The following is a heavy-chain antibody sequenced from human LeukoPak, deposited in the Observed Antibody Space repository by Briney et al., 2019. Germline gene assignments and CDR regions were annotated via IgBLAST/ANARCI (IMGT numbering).Heavy chain of an antibody. J-gene: IGHJ4*02. CDR1: GYTFTSYA. D-gene: IGHD2-2*01. CDR3: ARDAIVPAAMDY. Sequence: ASVKVSCKASGYTFTSYAMHWVRQAPGQRLEWIGWINAGNGNTKYSQKFQGRVTITRDTSASTAYMELSSLRSEDTAVYYCARDAIVPAAMDYWGQGTLVTVSS. V-gene: IGHV1-3*01. CDR2: INAGNGNT.